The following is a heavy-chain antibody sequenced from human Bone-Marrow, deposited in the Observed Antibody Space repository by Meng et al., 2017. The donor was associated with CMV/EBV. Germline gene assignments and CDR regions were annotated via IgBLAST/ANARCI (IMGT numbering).Heavy chain of an antibody. CDR3: ARIYSSSSYGMDV. CDR2: IYYSGST. D-gene: IGHD6-6*01. Sequence: GSLRLSCTVSGGSISSSSYYWGWIRQPPGKGLEWIGSIYYSGSTYYNPSLKSRVTISVDTSKNQFSLKLSSVTAADTAVYYCARIYSSSSYGMDVWGQRTTVTVSS. J-gene: IGHJ6*02. V-gene: IGHV4-39*07. CDR1: GGSISSSSYY.